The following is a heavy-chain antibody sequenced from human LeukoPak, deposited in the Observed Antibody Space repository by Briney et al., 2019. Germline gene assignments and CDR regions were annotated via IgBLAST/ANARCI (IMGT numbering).Heavy chain of an antibody. CDR2: ISAYNGNT. V-gene: IGHV1-18*01. D-gene: IGHD3-10*01. J-gene: IGHJ6*02. CDR1: GYTFTSYG. Sequence: RGASVKVSCKASGYTFTSYGISWVRQAPGQGLEWMGWISAYNGNTNYAQKLQGRVTMATDTSTSTAYMERRSLRTDDTAVYYCASPVDLDYYGSGSSPYGMDVWGQGTTVTVSS. CDR3: ASPVDLDYYGSGSSPYGMDV.